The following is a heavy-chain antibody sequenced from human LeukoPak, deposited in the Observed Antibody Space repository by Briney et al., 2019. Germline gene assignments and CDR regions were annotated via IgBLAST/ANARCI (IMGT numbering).Heavy chain of an antibody. Sequence: GGSLRLSCTASGFTFGDYAMSWVRQAPGKGLEWVGFIRSKAYGGTTENAASVKGRFTISRDDSKSIAYLQMNRLKTEDTAVYYCTRSAYGSGSYYTWYYGMDVWGQGTTVTVSS. D-gene: IGHD3-10*01. CDR3: TRSAYGSGSYYTWYYGMDV. J-gene: IGHJ6*02. CDR2: IRSKAYGGTT. CDR1: GFTFGDYA. V-gene: IGHV3-49*04.